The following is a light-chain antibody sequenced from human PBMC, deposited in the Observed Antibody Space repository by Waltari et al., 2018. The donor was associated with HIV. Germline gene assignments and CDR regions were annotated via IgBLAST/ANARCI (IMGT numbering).Light chain of an antibody. CDR2: LEGSGSY. V-gene: IGLV4-60*03. J-gene: IGLJ3*02. Sequence: QPVLTQSSSASASLGSSVKLTCTLDRGHNTYIITWHRQQPGTAPQCLMNLEGSGSYKGRSAVPDRFSGSSSGADRYLTISNLQTEDEADYYCEAWDTNTELFGGGTKWTVL. CDR1: RGHNTYI. CDR3: EAWDTNTEL.